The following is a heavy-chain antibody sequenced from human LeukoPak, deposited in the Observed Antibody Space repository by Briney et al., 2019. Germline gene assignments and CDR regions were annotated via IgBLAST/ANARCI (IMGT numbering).Heavy chain of an antibody. J-gene: IGHJ6*02. Sequence: GGSLRLSCAASGFTFSNYCMSWVRQAPGKGLEWVANIKQDGSEKYYVDSVKGRFTISRDNAKNSLYLQMNSLRDEDTAVYYCARVGYYESSGYYSRPTYYYFGMGVWGQGTTVIVSS. V-gene: IGHV3-7*01. D-gene: IGHD3-22*01. CDR2: IKQDGSEK. CDR3: ARVGYYESSGYYSRPTYYYFGMGV. CDR1: GFTFSNYC.